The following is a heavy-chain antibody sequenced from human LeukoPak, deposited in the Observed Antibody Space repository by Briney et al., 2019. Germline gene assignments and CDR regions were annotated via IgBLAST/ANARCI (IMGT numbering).Heavy chain of an antibody. CDR3: VSYEQKLSDWYFDL. V-gene: IGHV3-53*01. CDR2: IYANGNT. D-gene: IGHD3-16*01. Sequence: GGSLRLSCAASGFSVSGKYLTWVRQAPGKGLEWVSLIYANGNTDYAGSVKGRFTISRDISKNTIYLQMNSLRADDTAVYYCVSYEQKLSDWYFDLWGRGTLVTVSS. CDR1: GFSVSGKY. J-gene: IGHJ2*01.